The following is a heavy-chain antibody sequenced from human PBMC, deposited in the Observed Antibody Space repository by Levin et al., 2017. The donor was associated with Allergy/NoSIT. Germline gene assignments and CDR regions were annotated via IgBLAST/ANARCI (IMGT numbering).Heavy chain of an antibody. V-gene: IGHV6-1*01. CDR1: GDSVSSDSAA. Sequence: SETLSLTCVISGDSVSSDSAAWNWIRQSPSRGLQWLGRTYYRSKWYNKYGVSVQSRIIIDSDTSKNQFSLHINSVTPDDTAMYFCAREEANWDAEATHAFDVWGQGTMVTVSS. CDR2: TYYRSKWYN. CDR3: AREEANWDAEATHAFDV. D-gene: IGHD1-14*01. J-gene: IGHJ3*01.